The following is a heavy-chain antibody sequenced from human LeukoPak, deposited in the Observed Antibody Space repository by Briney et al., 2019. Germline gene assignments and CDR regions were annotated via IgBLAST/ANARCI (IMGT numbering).Heavy chain of an antibody. CDR2: ISYDGSNK. CDR3: AKSGYDSSGYYPDY. CDR1: GFTFSRYG. V-gene: IGHV3-30*18. D-gene: IGHD3-22*01. Sequence: GGSLRLSCAASGFTFSRYGMHWVRQAPGKGLEWVALISYDGSNKYYADSVKGRFTISRDNSKNTVYLLLNSLRAEDTAVYYCAKSGYDSSGYYPDYWGQGTLVTVSS. J-gene: IGHJ4*02.